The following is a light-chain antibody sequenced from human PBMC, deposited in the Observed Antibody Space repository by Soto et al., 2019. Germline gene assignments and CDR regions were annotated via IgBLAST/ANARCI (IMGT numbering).Light chain of an antibody. CDR3: QQYNNWPPWT. V-gene: IGKV3-15*01. CDR2: KAS. CDR1: QSVSSN. J-gene: IGKJ1*01. Sequence: EIVLTQSPGTLSLSPGERATLSCRASQSVSSNLAWYQQKPGKAPKLLIYKASSLESGVPSRFSGSGSGTEFTLTISSLQPDDFAVYYCQQYNNWPPWTFGQGTKVDIK.